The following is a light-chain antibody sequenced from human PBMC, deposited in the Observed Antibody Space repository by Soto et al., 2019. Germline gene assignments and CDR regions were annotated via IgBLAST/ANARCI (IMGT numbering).Light chain of an antibody. Sequence: QSVLTQPPSASGTPGQRVTISCSGGESDIGSNTVYWCQQLPGTDPRLVIYTNNQRPSGVPDRFSASKSGTSASLVSSVRHSEEEADYYCATSDASLHVCVFGGGTKLTVL. CDR3: ATSDASLHVCV. CDR2: TNN. V-gene: IGLV1-44*01. J-gene: IGLJ3*02. CDR1: ESDIGSNT.